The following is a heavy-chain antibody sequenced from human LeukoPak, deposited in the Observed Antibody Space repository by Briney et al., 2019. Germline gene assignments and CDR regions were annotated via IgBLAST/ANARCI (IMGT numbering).Heavy chain of an antibody. V-gene: IGHV1-18*01. CDR1: GYTFASYG. CDR2: INTYNGKT. J-gene: IGHJ5*02. D-gene: IGHD3-22*01. CDR3: ARSHYDSTGHYEAGWFDP. Sequence: ASVKVSCKASGYTFASYGISWLRQAPGQGFEWMGWINTYNGKTNYAQRFQVRVTLTTDTSTSTAYMELRSLRSDDTAVYFCARSHYDSTGHYEAGWFDPWGQGTLVTVSS.